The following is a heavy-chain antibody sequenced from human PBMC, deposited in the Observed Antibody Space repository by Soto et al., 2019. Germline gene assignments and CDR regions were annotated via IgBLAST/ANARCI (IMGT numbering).Heavy chain of an antibody. CDR3: TCYGDYNDAFDI. Sequence: QVQLVESGGGVVQPGRSLRLSCAASGFTFSSYAMHWVRQAPGKGLEWVAVISYDGSNKYYADSVKGRFTISRDNSKNTLYLQMNSLRAEDTAVYYCTCYGDYNDAFDIWGQGTMVTVSS. CDR1: GFTFSSYA. D-gene: IGHD4-17*01. V-gene: IGHV3-30-3*01. CDR2: ISYDGSNK. J-gene: IGHJ3*02.